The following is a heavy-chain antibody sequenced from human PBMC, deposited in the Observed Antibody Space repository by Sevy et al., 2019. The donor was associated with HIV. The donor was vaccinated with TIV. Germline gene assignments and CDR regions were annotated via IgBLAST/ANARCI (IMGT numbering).Heavy chain of an antibody. CDR3: AREYSSHPYFDY. CDR1: GFTFSSYG. V-gene: IGHV3-33*01. CDR2: IWYDGSNK. Sequence: GGSLRLSCAASGFTFSSYGMHWVRQAPGKGLEWVAVIWYDGSNKYYADSMKGRFTISRDNSKNTLYLQMNSLRAEDTAVYYCAREYSSHPYFDYWGQGTLVTVSS. J-gene: IGHJ4*02. D-gene: IGHD6-13*01.